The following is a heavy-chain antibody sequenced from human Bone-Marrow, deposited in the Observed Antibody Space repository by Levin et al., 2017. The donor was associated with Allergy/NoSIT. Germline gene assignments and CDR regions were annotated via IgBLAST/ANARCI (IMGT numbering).Heavy chain of an antibody. CDR2: ISSSGTTK. J-gene: IGHJ2*01. D-gene: IGHD3-22*01. Sequence: GGSLRLSCAASGFTFSSYEMNWVRQAPGKGLEWISYISSSGTTKYYADSVKGRFTISSKTSVYLQMNSLRAEDTAIYYCERDKSSDGVNPDWYFDLWGRGTLVTVSS. V-gene: IGHV3-48*03. CDR3: ERDKSSDGVNPDWYFDL. CDR1: GFTFSSYE.